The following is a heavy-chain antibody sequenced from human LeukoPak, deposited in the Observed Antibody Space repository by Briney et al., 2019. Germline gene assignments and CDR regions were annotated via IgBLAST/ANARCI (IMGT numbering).Heavy chain of an antibody. Sequence: PGGSLRLSRAASGFTFSSYGMHWVRQAPGKGLEWVAFIRYDGSNKYYADSVKGRFTISRDNSKNTLYLQMNSLRAEDTAVYYCAKDDRSSWYYFDYWGQGTLVTVSS. CDR1: GFTFSSYG. CDR2: IRYDGSNK. CDR3: AKDDRSSWYYFDY. D-gene: IGHD6-13*01. J-gene: IGHJ4*02. V-gene: IGHV3-30*02.